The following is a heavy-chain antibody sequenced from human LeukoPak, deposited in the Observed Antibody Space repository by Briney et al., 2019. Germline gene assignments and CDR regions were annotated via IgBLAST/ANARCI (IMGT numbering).Heavy chain of an antibody. Sequence: PGGSLRLSGAASGFTFSSYAMHWFRQAPGKGLEGVAVISYAGTNKHYADSVKGRFTISRDNSQNTLSLQMDSLTGEDTAVYYCARVLMTFGDYAGPFDFWGQGTLVTVSS. V-gene: IGHV3-30*01. J-gene: IGHJ4*02. CDR3: ARVLMTFGDYAGPFDF. CDR1: GFTFSSYA. D-gene: IGHD4-17*01. CDR2: ISYAGTNK.